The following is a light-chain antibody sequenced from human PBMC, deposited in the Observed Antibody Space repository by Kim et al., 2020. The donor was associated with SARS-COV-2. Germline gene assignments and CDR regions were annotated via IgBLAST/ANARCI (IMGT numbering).Light chain of an antibody. CDR1: QSLLHSNGYNY. V-gene: IGKV2-28*01. CDR2: LGS. J-gene: IGKJ2*01. Sequence: DIVMTQSPLSLPVTPGEPASISCRSSQSLLHSNGYNYLDWYLQKPGQSPQLLIYLGSNRASGVPDRFSGSGSGTDFTLKISRVEAEDVGVYYCVQALQTPPMYTFGQGTKLEI. CDR3: VQALQTPPMYT.